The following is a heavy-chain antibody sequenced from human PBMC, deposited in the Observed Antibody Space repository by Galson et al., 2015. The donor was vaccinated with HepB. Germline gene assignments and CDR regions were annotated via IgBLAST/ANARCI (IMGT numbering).Heavy chain of an antibody. Sequence: QAPGKGLAWVAFIRHDGSNTYYGDSVKGRFTISRDSSKNTLYLQMNSLRAEDTAVYYCARHQLATFDYWGQRTLVTVSS. D-gene: IGHD6-13*01. J-gene: IGHJ4*01. V-gene: IGHV3-33*01. CDR2: IRHDGSNT. CDR3: ARHQLATFDY.